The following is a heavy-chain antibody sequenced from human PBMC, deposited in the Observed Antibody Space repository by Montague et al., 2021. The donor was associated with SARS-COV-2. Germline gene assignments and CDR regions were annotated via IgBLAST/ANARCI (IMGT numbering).Heavy chain of an antibody. CDR1: GFSFNRHA. CDR3: AKDREATVSGIGDYYFDH. J-gene: IGHJ4*02. Sequence: SLRLSCAASGFSFNRHALARVRQVPGKGLEGASIIYTDGTTRYYTESVKGRFTVSRDNSKDTLYLQMNNLRREDTAQYFCAKDREATVSGIGDYYFDHWGQGILVTVST. D-gene: IGHD1-26*01. V-gene: IGHV3-23*03. CDR2: IYTDGTTR.